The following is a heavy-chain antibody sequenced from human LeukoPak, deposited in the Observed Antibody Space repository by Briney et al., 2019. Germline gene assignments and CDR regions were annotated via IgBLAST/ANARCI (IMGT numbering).Heavy chain of an antibody. J-gene: IGHJ4*02. D-gene: IGHD3-16*01. CDR2: SNHSGST. CDR1: GGSFSGYY. Sequence: SETLSLTCAVYGGSFSGYYWSWIRQPPGKGLEWIGQSNHSGSTNYNPYLKSRVTISVDTSKNQFSLKLSSVTAADTAVYYCAVLFYAVDYWGQGTLVTVSS. V-gene: IGHV4-34*01. CDR3: AVLFYAVDY.